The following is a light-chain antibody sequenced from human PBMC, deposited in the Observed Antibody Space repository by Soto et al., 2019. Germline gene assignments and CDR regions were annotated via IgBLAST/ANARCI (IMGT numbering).Light chain of an antibody. CDR1: SSNIGSNYD. J-gene: IGLJ1*01. CDR3: QSFDSSLSGYV. CDR2: GNS. V-gene: IGLV1-40*01. Sequence: QSVLTQPPSVSGAPVQRVTISCTGSSSNIGSNYDVHWYKHLPGTAPKLLIYGNSNRPSGVPDRFSGSKSGTSASLAITGLQAEDEADYYCQSFDSSLSGYVFGTGTKVTVL.